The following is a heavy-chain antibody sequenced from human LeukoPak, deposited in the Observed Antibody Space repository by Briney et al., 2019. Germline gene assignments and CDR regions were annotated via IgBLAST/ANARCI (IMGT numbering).Heavy chain of an antibody. CDR1: GGTFSSYA. Sequence: SCKASGGTFSSYAISWVRQAPGKGLEWVSAISGSGGSTYYADSVKGRFTISRDNSKNTLYLQMNSLRAEDTAVYYCAKSEGWYYFDYWGQGTLVTVSS. J-gene: IGHJ4*02. CDR2: ISGSGGST. V-gene: IGHV3-23*01. D-gene: IGHD6-19*01. CDR3: AKSEGWYYFDY.